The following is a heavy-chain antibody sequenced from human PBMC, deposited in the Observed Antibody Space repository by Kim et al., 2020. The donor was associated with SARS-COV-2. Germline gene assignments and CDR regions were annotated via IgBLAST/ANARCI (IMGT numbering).Heavy chain of an antibody. J-gene: IGHJ4*02. CDR3: VFFGEQQGDFDY. D-gene: IGHD3-16*01. CDR2: LYSSGST. Sequence: SETLSLTCSFSGASIISSTYYWGWIRQPPGKGLEWIGSLYSSGSTFHNPSLKSRVTISGDMSESQFSLRLTSVTAADTAMYYCVFFGEQQGDFDYLGQG. CDR1: GASIISSTYY. V-gene: IGHV4-39*01.